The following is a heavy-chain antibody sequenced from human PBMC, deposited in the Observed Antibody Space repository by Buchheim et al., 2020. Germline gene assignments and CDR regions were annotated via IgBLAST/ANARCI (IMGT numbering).Heavy chain of an antibody. D-gene: IGHD3-22*01. V-gene: IGHV1-46*01. CDR1: GYTFTSYY. CDR3: ARAPTLYYYDTRGYFDY. J-gene: IGHJ4*02. CDR2: INPSGGST. Sequence: QVQLVQSGAEVKKPGASVKVSCKASGYTFTSYYMHWVRPAPGQGLEWMGIINPSGGSTSYAQKFQGRVTMTRDTSTSTVYMELSSLRSEDTAVYYCARAPTLYYYDTRGYFDYWGQGTL.